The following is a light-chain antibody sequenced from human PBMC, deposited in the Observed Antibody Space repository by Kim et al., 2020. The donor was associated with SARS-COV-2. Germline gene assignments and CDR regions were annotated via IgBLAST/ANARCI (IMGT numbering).Light chain of an antibody. CDR3: QQYSTYSGLT. J-gene: IGKJ4*01. CDR1: QNINNW. CDR2: KAS. V-gene: IGKV1-5*03. Sequence: DIQVTQSPSTLSASVGDRVNITCRASQNINNWLAWYQHKPGKAPNLLIYKASSLQSGVPSRFSGSASGTEFTLTIGCLQPDDFASYYCQQYSTYSGLTFGGGTKVVIK.